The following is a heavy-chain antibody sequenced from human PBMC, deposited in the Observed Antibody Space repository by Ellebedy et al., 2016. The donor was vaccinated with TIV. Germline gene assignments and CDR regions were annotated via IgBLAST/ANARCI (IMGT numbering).Heavy chain of an antibody. CDR1: GSTFSSYW. V-gene: IGHV3-7*03. CDR2: IKQDGSEK. CDR3: ARRPGDGYYYAGY. Sequence: GGSLRLSCAASGSTFSSYWVSWVRQAPGKGLEWVANIKQDGSEKYYVDSVKGRFTISRDNAKNSLYLQLSSLKAEDTAVYYCARRPGDGYYYAGYWGQGTLVTVSS. D-gene: IGHD3-22*01. J-gene: IGHJ4*02.